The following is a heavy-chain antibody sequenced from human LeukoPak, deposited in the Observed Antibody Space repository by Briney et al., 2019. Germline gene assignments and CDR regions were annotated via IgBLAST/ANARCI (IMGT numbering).Heavy chain of an antibody. CDR3: ARRLRGYCSSTSCYEHYWYFDL. J-gene: IGHJ2*01. V-gene: IGHV5-51*01. CDR2: IYPVDSVT. CDR1: GYSFTSYW. D-gene: IGHD2-2*01. Sequence: KPGESLKISCQGSGYSFTSYWIGWVRRIPGKGLKWLGIIYPVDSVTRYSPSFQGQVTISADKSISTAYLQWSSLKASDTAMYYCARRLRGYCSSTSCYEHYWYFDLWGRGTLVTVSS.